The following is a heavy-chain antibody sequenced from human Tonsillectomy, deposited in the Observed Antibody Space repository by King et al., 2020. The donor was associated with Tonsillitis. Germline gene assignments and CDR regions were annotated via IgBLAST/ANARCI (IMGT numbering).Heavy chain of an antibody. CDR3: ARSEGGSGSYYRPLGMDV. CDR1: GFTFSSYS. CDR2: ISSSSSTI. D-gene: IGHD3-10*01. J-gene: IGHJ6*02. V-gene: IGHV3-48*01. Sequence: QLVQSGGGLVQPGGSLRLSCAASGFTFSSYSMNWVRQAPGKGLEWVSYISSSSSTIYYADSVKGRFTISRDNAKNSLYLQMNSLRAEDTAVYYCARSEGGSGSYYRPLGMDVWGQGTTVTVSS.